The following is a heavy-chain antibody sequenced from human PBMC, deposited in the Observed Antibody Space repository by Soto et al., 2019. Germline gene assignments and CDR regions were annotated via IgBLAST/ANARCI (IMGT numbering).Heavy chain of an antibody. CDR1: GGSISSYD. Sequence: SETLSLTCTVSGGSISSYDWSWIRQPPGKGLEWIGYIYYSGSTNYNPSLKSRVTISVDTSKNQFSLKLSSVTAADTAVYYCARVTIAAAGNIAVAGVYYYYGMDVWGQGTTVTVSS. CDR2: IYYSGST. D-gene: IGHD6-19*01. CDR3: ARVTIAAAGNIAVAGVYYYYGMDV. V-gene: IGHV4-59*01. J-gene: IGHJ6*02.